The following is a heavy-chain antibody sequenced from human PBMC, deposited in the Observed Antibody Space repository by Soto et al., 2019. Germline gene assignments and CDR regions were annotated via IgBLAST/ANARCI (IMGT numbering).Heavy chain of an antibody. V-gene: IGHV5-10-1*01. Sequence: GESLKISCKGSGYSFTSYWISWVRQMPGKGLEWMGRIDPSDSYTNYSPSFQGHVTISADKSISTAYLQCSSLKASDTAMYYCARQLVVVPAAIGYYYYGMDVWGQGTTVTVSS. CDR1: GYSFTSYW. D-gene: IGHD2-2*02. J-gene: IGHJ6*02. CDR3: ARQLVVVPAAIGYYYYGMDV. CDR2: IDPSDSYT.